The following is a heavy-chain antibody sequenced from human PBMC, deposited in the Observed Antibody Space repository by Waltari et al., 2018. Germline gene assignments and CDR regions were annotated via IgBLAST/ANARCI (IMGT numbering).Heavy chain of an antibody. D-gene: IGHD6-19*01. CDR1: GFTFSTYT. J-gene: IGHJ4*02. V-gene: IGHV3-23*01. Sequence: EVQLLESGGGLVQPGGSLRLSCAASGFTFSTYTMSWVRQAPGKGLGWVSRISDSGVSSRDSDSVKGRFTISRDNAKNTVFVQMNGLRDEETAVYYCANARYVSGWFVFGHWGLGTQVTVSS. CDR2: ISDSGVSS. CDR3: ANARYVSGWFVFGH.